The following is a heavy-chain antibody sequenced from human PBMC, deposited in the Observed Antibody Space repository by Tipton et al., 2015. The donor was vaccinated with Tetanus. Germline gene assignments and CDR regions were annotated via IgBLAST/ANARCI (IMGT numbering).Heavy chain of an antibody. CDR3: VRGRGLGAYSFGFEH. D-gene: IGHD5-12*01. V-gene: IGHV4-34*01. CDR2: INHSGNT. CDR1: GGSFSAYY. J-gene: IGHJ4*02. Sequence: TLSLTCAVYGGSFSAYYWSWIRQAPGKGLEWIGEINHSGNTNHNPSLKSRVTLSVDTSKNQFSLKLNSVTAADTAVYYCVRGRGLGAYSFGFEHWGQGALVTVSS.